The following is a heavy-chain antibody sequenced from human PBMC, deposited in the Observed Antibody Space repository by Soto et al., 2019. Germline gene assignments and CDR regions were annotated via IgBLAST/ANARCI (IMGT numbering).Heavy chain of an antibody. CDR2: IYPGDSDT. D-gene: IGHD2-15*01. Sequence: GESLKISCKGSGYSFTSYWIGWVRQMPGKGLEWMGIIYPGDSDTRYSPSFQGQVTISADKSISTAYLQWSSLKASDTAMYYCARQREVVVVPYGMDVWDQGTTLTVSS. CDR1: GYSFTSYW. CDR3: ARQREVVVVPYGMDV. J-gene: IGHJ6*02. V-gene: IGHV5-51*01.